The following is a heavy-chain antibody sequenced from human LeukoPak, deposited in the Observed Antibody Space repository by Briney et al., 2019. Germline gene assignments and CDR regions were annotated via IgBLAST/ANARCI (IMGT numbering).Heavy chain of an antibody. J-gene: IGHJ4*02. V-gene: IGHV1-8*03. CDR1: GYTFTNYH. D-gene: IGHD6-25*01. Sequence: GASVTVSCKASGYTFTNYHINWVRQATGQGLEWMGWMNPNNGDSGYAQKSQGRVTITRDTSISTSYMELRSLRSDDTAVYFCARTTSFTASGYDYWGQGTLVTVAS. CDR3: ARTTSFTASGYDY. CDR2: MNPNNGDS.